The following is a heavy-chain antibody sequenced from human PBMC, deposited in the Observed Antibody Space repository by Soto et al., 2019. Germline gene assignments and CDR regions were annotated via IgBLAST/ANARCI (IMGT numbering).Heavy chain of an antibody. CDR3: AKLFWYYYDSSGFDY. V-gene: IGHV3-30*18. J-gene: IGHJ4*02. CDR2: ISYDGSNK. D-gene: IGHD3-22*01. Sequence: PGGSLRLSCGASGFTFSSYGMHWVRQAPGKGLEWVAVISYDGSNKYYADSVKGRFTISRDNSKNTLYLQMNSLRAEDTAVYYCAKLFWYYYDSSGFDYWGQGTLVTVSS. CDR1: GFTFSSYG.